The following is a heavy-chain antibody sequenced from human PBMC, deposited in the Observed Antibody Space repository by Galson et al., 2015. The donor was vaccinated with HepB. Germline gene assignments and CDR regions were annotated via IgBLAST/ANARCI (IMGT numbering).Heavy chain of an antibody. J-gene: IGHJ4*02. CDR2: IYHSGST. CDR1: GGSITSNNW. CDR3: ARASSYASSCYDY. Sequence: ETLSLTCAVSGGSITSNNWWSWVRQPPGKGLEWIGEIYHSGSTNYNPSLKSRVTISVDKSKNQFSLQLTSVTAADTAVYYCARASSYASSCYDYWGQGTLVTVSS. V-gene: IGHV4-4*02. D-gene: IGHD6-13*01.